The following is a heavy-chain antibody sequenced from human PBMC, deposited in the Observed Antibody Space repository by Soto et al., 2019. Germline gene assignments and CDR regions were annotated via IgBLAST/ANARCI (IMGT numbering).Heavy chain of an antibody. CDR3: ATEGPIAVAGKSFDY. J-gene: IGHJ4*02. V-gene: IGHV3-48*04. CDR2: ISSSSSTI. Sequence: GGSLRLSCAASGFTFSSYSMNWVRQAPGKGLEWVSYISSSSSTIYYADSVKGRFTISRDNAKNSLYLQMNSLRAEDTAVYYCATEGPIAVAGKSFDYWGQGTLVTVSS. D-gene: IGHD6-19*01. CDR1: GFTFSSYS.